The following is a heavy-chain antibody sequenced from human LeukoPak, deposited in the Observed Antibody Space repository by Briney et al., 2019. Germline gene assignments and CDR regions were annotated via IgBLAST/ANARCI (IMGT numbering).Heavy chain of an antibody. D-gene: IGHD3-22*01. J-gene: IGHJ4*02. CDR3: ARDKSSKDYDSLDY. V-gene: IGHV3-30*02. CDR2: IRYDGSNK. CDR1: GFTFSRYA. Sequence: GGSLRLSCAASGFTFSRYAMYWVRQAPGKGLEWVAFIRYDGSNKYYADSVKGRFTISRDNSKNTLYLQMNSLRAEDTAVYYCARDKSSKDYDSLDYWGQGTLVTVSS.